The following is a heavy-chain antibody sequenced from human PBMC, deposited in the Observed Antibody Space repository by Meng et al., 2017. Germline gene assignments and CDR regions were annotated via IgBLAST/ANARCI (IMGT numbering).Heavy chain of an antibody. CDR3: ARGGYSYGLWFDP. V-gene: IGHV1-69*01. D-gene: IGHD5-18*01. J-gene: IGHJ5*02. CDR1: VGTFSSYA. Sequence: HVQLVQDGAEVKKPGSSVKVSCKAFVGTFSSYAISWVRQAPGQGLEWMGGIIPIFGTANYAQKFQGRVTITADESTSTAYMELSSLRSEDTAVYYCARGGYSYGLWFDPWGQGTLVTVSS. CDR2: IIPIFGTA.